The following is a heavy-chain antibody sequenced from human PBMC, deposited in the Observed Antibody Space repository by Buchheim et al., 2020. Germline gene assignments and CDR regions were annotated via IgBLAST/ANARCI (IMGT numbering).Heavy chain of an antibody. Sequence: EVQLVESGGGLVQPGGSLKLSCAASGFTFSGSAMHWVRQASGKGLEWVGRIRSKANSYATAYAASVKGRFTISRADSKNTAYLQMNSLKTEDTAVYYCTRHLTMVHGVILSHGMDVWGQGTT. D-gene: IGHD3-10*01. CDR2: IRSKANSYAT. J-gene: IGHJ6*02. V-gene: IGHV3-73*02. CDR3: TRHLTMVHGVILSHGMDV. CDR1: GFTFSGSA.